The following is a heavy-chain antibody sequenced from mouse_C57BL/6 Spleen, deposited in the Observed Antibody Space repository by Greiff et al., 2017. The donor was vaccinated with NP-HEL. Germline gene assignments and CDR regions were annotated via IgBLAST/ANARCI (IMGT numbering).Heavy chain of an antibody. J-gene: IGHJ1*03. CDR3: ARNSYSSYLYWYFDV. Sequence: QVHVKQSGPGLVQPSQSLSITCTVSGFSLTSYGVHWVRQSPGKGLEWLGVIWSGGSTDYNAAFIYRLSISKENSKSQVFFKMNSLQADDTSIYYCARNSYSSYLYWYFDVWGTGTTVTVSS. V-gene: IGHV2-2*01. D-gene: IGHD2-5*01. CDR2: IWSGGST. CDR1: GFSLTSYG.